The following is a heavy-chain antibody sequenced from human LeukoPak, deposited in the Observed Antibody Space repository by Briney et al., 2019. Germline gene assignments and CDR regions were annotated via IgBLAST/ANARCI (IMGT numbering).Heavy chain of an antibody. D-gene: IGHD6-19*01. J-gene: IGHJ4*02. Sequence: SETLSLTCTVSGGSVSSGSYYWSWIRQPPGKGLEWIGYIYYSGSTNYNPSLKSRVTISVDTSKNQFSLKLSSVTAADTAVYYCARRGSSGWYVDYFDYWGQGTLVTVSS. CDR2: IYYSGST. CDR3: ARRGSSGWYVDYFDY. CDR1: GGSVSSGSYY. V-gene: IGHV4-61*01.